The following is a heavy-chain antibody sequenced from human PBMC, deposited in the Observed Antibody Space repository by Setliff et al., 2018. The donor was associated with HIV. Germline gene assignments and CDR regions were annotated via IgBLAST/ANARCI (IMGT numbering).Heavy chain of an antibody. J-gene: IGHJ5*02. D-gene: IGHD5-18*01. CDR3: AIDHVTNIAESGYGYTRIDP. CDR2: IYMRGGA. Sequence: PSETLSLTCTVSGGSIISEISWWAWIRQPAGKGPEWLGQIYMRGGADYNPSLEGRVTISLDTSKNQFSLKLTPVTAADTAVYYCAIDHVTNIAESGYGYTRIDPWGPGISVTVS. CDR1: GGSIISEISW. V-gene: IGHV4-61*09.